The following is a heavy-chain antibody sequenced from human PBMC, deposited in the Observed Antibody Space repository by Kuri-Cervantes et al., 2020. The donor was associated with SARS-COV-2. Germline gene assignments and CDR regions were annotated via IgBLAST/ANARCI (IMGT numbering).Heavy chain of an antibody. CDR1: GFTFSSYW. J-gene: IGHJ4*02. Sequence: GESLKISCAASGFTFSSYWMSWVRQAPGKGLEWVANIKQDGSEKYYVDSVKGRFTISRDNSKNTLYLQMNSLRAEDTAVCYCARDGGLAAAGKFDYWGQGTLVTVSS. CDR3: ARDGGLAAAGKFDY. CDR2: IKQDGSEK. V-gene: IGHV3-7*01. D-gene: IGHD6-13*01.